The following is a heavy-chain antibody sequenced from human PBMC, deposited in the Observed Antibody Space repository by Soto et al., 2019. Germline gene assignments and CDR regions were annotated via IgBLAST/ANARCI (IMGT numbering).Heavy chain of an antibody. CDR3: AHTLPYSSSRGLWAFDI. J-gene: IGHJ3*02. V-gene: IGHV2-5*01. D-gene: IGHD6-13*01. Sequence: QITLKESGPTLVKPTQTLTLTCTFSGFSLSTSGVGVGWIRQPPGKALEWLVIIYWNDDTRSSPSLKSRLTITKDTSKNQVVLTMTNMDPVDTATYYCAHTLPYSSSRGLWAFDIWGQGTMVTVSS. CDR2: IYWNDDT. CDR1: GFSLSTSGVG.